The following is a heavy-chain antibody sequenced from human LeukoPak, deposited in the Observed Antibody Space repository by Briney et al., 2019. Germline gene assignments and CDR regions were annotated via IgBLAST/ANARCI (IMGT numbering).Heavy chain of an antibody. V-gene: IGHV3-30*03. D-gene: IGHD1-26*01. CDR2: ISYGGSNK. CDR1: GFTFSSYA. J-gene: IGHJ4*02. Sequence: PGGSLRLSCAASGFTFSSYAVLWVRQAPGKGLEWVALISYGGSNKYDADSVKGRFTISRDNSKNTLYLQMNSLRADDTAVYFCARGAFSGSYPISYFDYWGQGTLVTVSS. CDR3: ARGAFSGSYPISYFDY.